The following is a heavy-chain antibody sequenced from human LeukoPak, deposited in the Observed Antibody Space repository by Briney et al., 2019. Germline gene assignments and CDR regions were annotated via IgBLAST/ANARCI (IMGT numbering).Heavy chain of an antibody. Sequence: GGSLRLSCAASGFTFSSYSMNWVRQAPGKGLEWVSSISSSSSYIYYADSVKGRFTISRDNAKNSLYLQMNSLRAEDTAVYYCAGGRYSSGWPLDYWGQGTLVTVSS. CDR1: GFTFSSYS. CDR2: ISSSSSYI. V-gene: IGHV3-21*01. CDR3: AGGRYSSGWPLDY. D-gene: IGHD6-19*01. J-gene: IGHJ4*02.